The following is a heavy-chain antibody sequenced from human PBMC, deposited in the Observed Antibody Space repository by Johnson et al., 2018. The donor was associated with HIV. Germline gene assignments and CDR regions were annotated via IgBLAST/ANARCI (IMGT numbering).Heavy chain of an antibody. J-gene: IGHJ3*02. CDR2: ITWDGGST. V-gene: IGHV3-20*04. Sequence: VQLVESGGGVVRPGGSLRLSCAASGFTFDDYGMSWVRQAPGKGLEWVSGITWDGGSTGYADSVKGRFTISRDNSKNSLYLQMNSLRAEDTAVYYCARRWIVAARPPENAFDIWGQGTMVTVSS. CDR3: ARRWIVAARPPENAFDI. D-gene: IGHD6-6*01. CDR1: GFTFDDYG.